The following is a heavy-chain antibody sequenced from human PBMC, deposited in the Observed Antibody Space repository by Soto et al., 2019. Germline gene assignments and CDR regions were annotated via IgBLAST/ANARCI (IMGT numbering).Heavy chain of an antibody. V-gene: IGHV4-31*03. CDR1: GGPISSGGYY. Sequence: ASETLSLTCTVSGGPISSGGYYWSWIRQHPGKGLEWIGYIYYSGSTYYNPSLKSRVTISVDTSKNQFSLKLSSVTAADTAVYYCARNAPQAAAGTINWFDPWGQGTLVTVSS. CDR3: ARNAPQAAAGTINWFDP. CDR2: IYYSGST. J-gene: IGHJ5*02. D-gene: IGHD6-13*01.